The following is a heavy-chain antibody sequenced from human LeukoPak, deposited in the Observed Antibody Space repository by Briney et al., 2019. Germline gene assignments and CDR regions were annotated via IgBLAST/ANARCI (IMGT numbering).Heavy chain of an antibody. CDR1: GGSISSSSYY. J-gene: IGHJ5*02. Sequence: PSETLSLTCTVSGGSISSSSYYWGWIRQPPGKGLEWIGSIYYSGSTYYNPSLKSRVTISVDTSKNQFSLKLSSVTAADTAVYYCARDRVTMVRGVIPALRFDPWGQGTLVTVSS. D-gene: IGHD3-10*01. CDR2: IYYSGST. V-gene: IGHV4-39*07. CDR3: ARDRVTMVRGVIPALRFDP.